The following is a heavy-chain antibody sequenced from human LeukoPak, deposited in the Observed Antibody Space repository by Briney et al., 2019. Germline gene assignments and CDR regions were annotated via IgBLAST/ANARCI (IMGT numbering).Heavy chain of an antibody. J-gene: IGHJ4*02. CDR1: GFTFSSYW. CDR2: IKQDGSEK. V-gene: IGHV3-7*01. Sequence: GGSLRLSCAASGFTFSSYWMSWVRQAPGKGLEWVANIKQDGSEKYYVDSVKGRFTISRDNAKNTLSLQMNSLRAEDTAFYYCAILAAAGTADYWGQGTLVTVSS. CDR3: AILAAAGTADY. D-gene: IGHD6-13*01.